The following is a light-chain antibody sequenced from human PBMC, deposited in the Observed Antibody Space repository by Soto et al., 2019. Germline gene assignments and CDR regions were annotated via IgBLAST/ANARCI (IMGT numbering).Light chain of an antibody. CDR3: QHRSSWHRLA. J-gene: IGKJ4*01. Sequence: EILLTQSPATLSLSPGERATLSCRASRTVGSYLAWYQQTPDQAPRLLIYDASNRANGIPARFSGSGSGTDFTLTISSLEPEDFAVYYCQHRSSWHRLAFGGGTKVDIK. CDR2: DAS. CDR1: RTVGSY. V-gene: IGKV3-11*01.